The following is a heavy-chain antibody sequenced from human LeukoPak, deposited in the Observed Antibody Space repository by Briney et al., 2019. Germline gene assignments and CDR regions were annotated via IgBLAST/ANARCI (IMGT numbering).Heavy chain of an antibody. CDR1: GGSINNYY. D-gene: IGHD2-15*01. CDR3: ARGRYCSADICSGGDAFDI. J-gene: IGHJ3*02. CDR2: IYTRGST. V-gene: IGHV4-4*07. Sequence: NPSETLSLTCTVSGGSINNYYWSWLRQPAGKGLGWLGRIYTRGSTNYNPSLKSRVTMSVDTSKNQFSLKLGSVTAADTAVYYCARGRYCSADICSGGDAFDIWGQGTMVSVSS.